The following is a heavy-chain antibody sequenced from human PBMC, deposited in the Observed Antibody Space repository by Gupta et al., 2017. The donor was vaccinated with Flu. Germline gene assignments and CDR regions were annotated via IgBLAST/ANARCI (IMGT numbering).Heavy chain of an antibody. CDR2: ISSRSSYI. D-gene: IGHD3-10*01. CDR3: GRSWAARGGSDD. J-gene: IGHJ4*02. V-gene: IGHV3-21*01. Sequence: TFSTYSMNGVSQAQGKGLEWVSHISSRSSYIYYADSVKGRFTITRDNAKNSMYLQMNSLRAEDTAVYYCGRSWAARGGSDDWGQGTRVTVSS. CDR1: TFSTYS.